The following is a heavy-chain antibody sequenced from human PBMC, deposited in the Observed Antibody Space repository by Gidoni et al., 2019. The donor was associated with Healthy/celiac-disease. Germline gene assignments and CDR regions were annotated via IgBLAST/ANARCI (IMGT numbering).Heavy chain of an antibody. D-gene: IGHD6-19*01. J-gene: IGHJ4*02. V-gene: IGHV3-23*01. CDR1: GFTFSSHA. Sequence: EVHLLESGGSLVPPGGSLILPCAASGFTFSSHAMSRVRQAPGKGLEWVSAISGSGGSTYYADSVKGRFTISRDNSKNTLYLQMNSLRAEDTAVYYCAKSRSGWGFYWGQGTLVTVSS. CDR3: AKSRSGWGFY. CDR2: ISGSGGST.